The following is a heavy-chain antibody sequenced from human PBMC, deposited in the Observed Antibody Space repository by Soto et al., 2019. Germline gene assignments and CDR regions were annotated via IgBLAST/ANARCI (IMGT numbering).Heavy chain of an antibody. CDR1: GFTLSDHY. Sequence: PGGSLRLSCAGSGFTLSDHYIDWVRQAPGKGLEWVGRSRDKAQGYSTAYAASVKGRFTTSRDESKNTLYLQMNSLKTEDTAVYYCTTDGGWMNYYYYGMDVWGQGTTVTVSS. J-gene: IGHJ6*02. CDR3: TTDGGWMNYYYYGMDV. CDR2: SRDKAQGYST. V-gene: IGHV3-72*01. D-gene: IGHD3-16*01.